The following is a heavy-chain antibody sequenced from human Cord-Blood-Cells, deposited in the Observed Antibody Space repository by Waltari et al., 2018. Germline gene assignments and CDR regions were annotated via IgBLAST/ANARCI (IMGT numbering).Heavy chain of an antibody. V-gene: IGHV1-69*02. CDR1: GGTFSSNT. CDR3: ATRDPDYGGKGYYFDY. J-gene: IGHJ4*02. Sequence: QVQLVQSGAEVKKPGSSVKVSCKASGGTFSSNTISWVRQAPGQGLEWMGRIIPILGIANYAQKFQGRVTITADKSTSTAYMELSSLRSEDTAVYYCATRDPDYGGKGYYFDYWGQGTLVTVSS. CDR2: IIPILGIA. D-gene: IGHD4-17*01.